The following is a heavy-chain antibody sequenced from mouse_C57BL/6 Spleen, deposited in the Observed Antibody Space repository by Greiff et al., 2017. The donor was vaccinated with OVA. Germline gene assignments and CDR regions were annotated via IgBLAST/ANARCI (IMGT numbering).Heavy chain of an antibody. CDR2: FYPGNSDT. Sequence: VQLKQSGTVLARPGASVKMSCKTSGYTFTSYWMHWVKQRPGQGLEWIGAFYPGNSDTSYNQKFKGKAKLTAVTSASTAYMELSSLTNADSAVYYCTGDGSSGGYFDVWGTGTTVTVSS. V-gene: IGHV1-5*01. CDR3: TGDGSSGGYFDV. D-gene: IGHD1-1*01. CDR1: GYTFTSYW. J-gene: IGHJ1*03.